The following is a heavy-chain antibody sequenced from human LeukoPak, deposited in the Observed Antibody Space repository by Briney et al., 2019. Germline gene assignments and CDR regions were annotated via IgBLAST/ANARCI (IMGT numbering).Heavy chain of an antibody. CDR3: ARDVSSSWYRVDAFDI. CDR1: GGSISSYY. V-gene: IGHV4-4*07. D-gene: IGHD6-13*01. J-gene: IGHJ3*02. CDR2: IYTSGST. Sequence: SETLPLTYTVSGGSISSYYWSWIRQPAGKGLEWIGRIYTSGSTNYNPSLKSRVTMSVDTSKNQFSLKLSSVTAADTAVYYCARDVSSSWYRVDAFDIWGQGTMVTVSS.